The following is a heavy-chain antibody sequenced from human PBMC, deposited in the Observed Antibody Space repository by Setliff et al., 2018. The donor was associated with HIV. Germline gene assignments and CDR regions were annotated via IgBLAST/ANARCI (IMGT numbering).Heavy chain of an antibody. CDR2: IIPLFGTA. V-gene: IGHV1-69*13. Sequence: SVKVSCKASGGTFSNYAFSWVRQAPGQGLERMGGIIPLFGTANYAQNFQGRVTITADASTSTAYMELSSLRSEDTAMYYCARDRHHYDSSGFDAFDLWGQGTMVTVSS. J-gene: IGHJ3*01. CDR1: GGTFSNYA. CDR3: ARDRHHYDSSGFDAFDL. D-gene: IGHD3-22*01.